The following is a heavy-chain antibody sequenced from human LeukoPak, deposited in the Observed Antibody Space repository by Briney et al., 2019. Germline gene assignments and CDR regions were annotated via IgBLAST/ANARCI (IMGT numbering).Heavy chain of an antibody. CDR2: IYHSGNP. CDR3: ARGFSYYYYMDV. D-gene: IGHD2/OR15-2a*01. Sequence: SETLSLTRTVSGYSITSGYYWGWIRQPPGKGLEWIGSIYHSGNPYYNPSLKSRVTISVDTSKNQFSLKLSSVTAADTAVYYCARGFSYYYYMDVWGKGTTVTVSS. J-gene: IGHJ6*03. CDR1: GYSITSGYY. V-gene: IGHV4-38-2*02.